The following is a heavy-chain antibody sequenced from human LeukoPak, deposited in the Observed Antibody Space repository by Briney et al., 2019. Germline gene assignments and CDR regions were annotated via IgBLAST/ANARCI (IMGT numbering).Heavy chain of an antibody. V-gene: IGHV3-23*01. CDR2: ISGGGGTT. CDR3: AKDREGLSSGYDLEYFDY. Sequence: PGGSLRLSCAAAGFNFSSYWMTWVRQAPGKGLEWVSAISGGGGTTYYADSVKGRFTISRDNSKNTLFLQMNSLRAEDTAVYYCAKDREGLSSGYDLEYFDYWGQGTLVTVSS. CDR1: GFNFSSYW. D-gene: IGHD5-12*01. J-gene: IGHJ4*02.